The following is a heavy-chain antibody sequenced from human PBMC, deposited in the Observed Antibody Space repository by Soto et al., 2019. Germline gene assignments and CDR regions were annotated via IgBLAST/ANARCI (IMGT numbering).Heavy chain of an antibody. Sequence: ASVKVSCKASGYTFTSYGISWVRQAPGQGLEWMGWISAYNGNTNYAQKLQGRVTMTTDTSTSTAYMELRSLRSDDTAVYYCARGEETYYYDSSGLYFDYWGQGTLVTVSS. CDR1: GYTFTSYG. CDR2: ISAYNGNT. J-gene: IGHJ4*02. V-gene: IGHV1-18*01. D-gene: IGHD3-22*01. CDR3: ARGEETYYYDSSGLYFDY.